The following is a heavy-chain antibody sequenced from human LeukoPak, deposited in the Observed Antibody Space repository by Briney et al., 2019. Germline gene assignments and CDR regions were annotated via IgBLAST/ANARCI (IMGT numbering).Heavy chain of an antibody. Sequence: GGSLRLSCAASGFTFSSYWMSWVRQAPGKGLEWVANIKQDGSEKYYVDSVKGRFTISRDNAKNSLYLQMNSLRAEDTAVYYCARFTLNYYDSSGLYFDYWGQGTLVTVSS. CDR2: IKQDGSEK. V-gene: IGHV3-7*01. CDR3: ARFTLNYYDSSGLYFDY. J-gene: IGHJ4*02. D-gene: IGHD3-22*01. CDR1: GFTFSSYW.